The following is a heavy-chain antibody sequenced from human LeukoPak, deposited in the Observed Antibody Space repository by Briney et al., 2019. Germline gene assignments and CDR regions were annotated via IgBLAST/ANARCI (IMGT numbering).Heavy chain of an antibody. CDR1: GFTFGSYA. J-gene: IGHJ4*02. V-gene: IGHV3-49*04. D-gene: IGHD3-3*01. CDR2: LRSTVHGGPA. CDR3: TRAGGYDFWIDY. Sequence: GRSLRLSCAASGFTFGSYAMHWVRQAPGQGLEWVGFLRSTVHGGPAEYAASVEGRFIISRDDSKSIAYLQMNSLKTEDTAVYYCTRAGGYDFWIDYWGQGTLVTVSS.